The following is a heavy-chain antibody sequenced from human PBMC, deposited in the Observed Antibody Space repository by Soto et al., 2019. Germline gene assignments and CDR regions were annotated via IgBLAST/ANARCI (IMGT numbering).Heavy chain of an antibody. D-gene: IGHD2-2*01. CDR1: GYTFTTYF. J-gene: IGHJ6*02. CDR3: ARGSYASNVFIMDV. V-gene: IGHV1-46*01. Sequence: QVQLVQSGAEVKEPGASVQVSCEASGYTFTTYFMHWVRQAPGQGFEWLGRINPTGGDTVYAQKFQGRVTVTKDTSTSTVFIELGSLTSKDTAVYYCARGSYASNVFIMDVWGQGTPVTVSS. CDR2: INPTGGDT.